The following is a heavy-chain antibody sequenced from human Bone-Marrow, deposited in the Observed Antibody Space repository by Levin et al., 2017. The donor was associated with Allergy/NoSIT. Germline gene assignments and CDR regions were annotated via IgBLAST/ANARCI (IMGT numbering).Heavy chain of an antibody. Sequence: LRLSCTVSGGSISSRDYYWSWIRQPPGKGLEWVGYIYYTGGTYYSPSLQSRLSISVDTSNNLFSLNVSSVTAADTAIYYGARATPTNTFDVWGQGTMVTVSS. CDR1: GGSISSRDYY. V-gene: IGHV4-30-4*01. CDR3: ARATPTNTFDV. CDR2: IYYTGGT. J-gene: IGHJ3*01. D-gene: IGHD2-15*01.